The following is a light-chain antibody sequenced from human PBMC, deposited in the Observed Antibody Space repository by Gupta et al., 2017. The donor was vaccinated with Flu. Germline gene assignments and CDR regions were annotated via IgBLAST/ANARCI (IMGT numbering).Light chain of an antibody. Sequence: QTVVTQEPSLTVSPGGTDNLNCASSTGAVTSGFYPNWCQQKPGQSPSALIYSTNNKHTWPPARFSGSLLGDKAALTLSCVQPEDEAEYYCLLYYGGALVFGGGTKLTVL. CDR3: LLYYGGALV. CDR2: STN. J-gene: IGLJ3*02. CDR1: TGAVTSGFY. V-gene: IGLV7-43*01.